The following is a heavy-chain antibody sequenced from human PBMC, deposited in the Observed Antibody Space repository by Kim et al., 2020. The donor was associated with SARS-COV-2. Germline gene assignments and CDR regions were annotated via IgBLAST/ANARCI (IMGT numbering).Heavy chain of an antibody. J-gene: IGHJ4*02. Sequence: GGSLRLSCATSGFTFSNYAMSWVRQAPGKGLEWVSGIGDSGESTYYADSVKGRFTISRDTSKNTLYLQMSSLRAEDTAVYYCSRDPYCSGDCYSSTYFDWWGQGTLVTVSS. V-gene: IGHV3-23*01. CDR1: GFTFSNYA. D-gene: IGHD2-21*02. CDR2: IGDSGEST. CDR3: SRDPYCSGDCYSSTYFDW.